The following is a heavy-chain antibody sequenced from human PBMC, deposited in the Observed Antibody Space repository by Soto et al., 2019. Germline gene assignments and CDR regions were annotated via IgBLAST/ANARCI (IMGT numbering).Heavy chain of an antibody. V-gene: IGHV3-33*03. Sequence: PWGSLRLSCAASGFDFSDHGMHWVRQAPGEGLEWVTVISYDGTAKYYKESVKGRFTTSRDNSKKTLYLQIDSLRVEDTAVYYCAKDEGRFLRNYFNYGIDVWGLGTTVTVSS. CDR2: ISYDGTAK. J-gene: IGHJ6*02. D-gene: IGHD3-3*01. CDR1: GFDFSDHG. CDR3: AKDEGRFLRNYFNYGIDV.